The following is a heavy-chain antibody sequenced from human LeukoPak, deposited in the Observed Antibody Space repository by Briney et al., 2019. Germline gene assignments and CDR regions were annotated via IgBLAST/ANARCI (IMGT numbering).Heavy chain of an antibody. CDR2: INPSGGST. CDR3: ARGDQTYYYDSSGYPLFDY. Sequence: GASVKVSCKASGYTFTSYYMHWVRQAPGQGLEWMGIINPSGGSTSYAQKFQGRVTMTRDTSTSTVYMELSSLRSEDKAVYYCARGDQTYYYDSSGYPLFDYWGQGTLVTVSS. J-gene: IGHJ4*02. D-gene: IGHD3-22*01. V-gene: IGHV1-46*01. CDR1: GYTFTSYY.